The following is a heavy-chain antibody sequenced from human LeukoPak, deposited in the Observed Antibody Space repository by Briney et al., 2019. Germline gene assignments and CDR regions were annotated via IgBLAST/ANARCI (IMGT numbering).Heavy chain of an antibody. D-gene: IGHD2-2*01. Sequence: GASVTVSCKASGGTFSSYAISWVRQAPGQGLEWMGGIIPIFGTANYAQKFQGRVTITTDESTSTAYMELSSLRSEDTAVYYCARDPGRSSPPLDYYYYMDVWGKGTTVTVSS. CDR2: IIPIFGTA. J-gene: IGHJ6*03. V-gene: IGHV1-69*05. CDR1: GGTFSSYA. CDR3: ARDPGRSSPPLDYYYYMDV.